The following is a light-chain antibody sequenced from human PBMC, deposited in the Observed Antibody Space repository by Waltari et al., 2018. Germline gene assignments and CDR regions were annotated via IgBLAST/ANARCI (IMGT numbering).Light chain of an antibody. CDR3: QAWDSSTVV. J-gene: IGLJ2*01. V-gene: IGLV3-1*01. CDR1: QLGAKY. CDR2: QYS. Sequence: SYELTQLPSVSVSPGQTASTTCPGAQLGAKYVSWYQLKPGQSPVLVIYQYSQRPSGIPERFSGSNSGNTATLTISGTQAMDEADYYCQAWDSSTVVFGGGTKLTVL.